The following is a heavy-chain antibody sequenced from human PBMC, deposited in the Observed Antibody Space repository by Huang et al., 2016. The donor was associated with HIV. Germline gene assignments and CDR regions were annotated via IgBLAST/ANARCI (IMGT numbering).Heavy chain of an antibody. J-gene: IGHJ4*02. Sequence: QVQLVQSGAEVKKPGSSVKVSCKASGGSFSNHVFSWVRQGPGQGLEWMGGISPIFGTTSYAQKFQGRVTITADESTGTAYLELSSLRSEDTAVYFCARESNIVVVPHTIKFFDYWGQGTLVTVSS. CDR1: GGSFSNHV. V-gene: IGHV1-69*01. CDR2: ISPIFGTT. D-gene: IGHD2-2*01. CDR3: ARESNIVVVPHTIKFFDY.